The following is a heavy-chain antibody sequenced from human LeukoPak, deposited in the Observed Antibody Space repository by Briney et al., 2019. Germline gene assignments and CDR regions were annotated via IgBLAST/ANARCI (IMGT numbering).Heavy chain of an antibody. D-gene: IGHD3-3*01. J-gene: IGHJ4*02. Sequence: GESLKISCKGSGYSFTSYWIGWVRQMPGKGLEWMGIIYPGDSDTRYSPSFQGQVSISADKSISTAYLQWSSLKASDIAMYYCARVKSITIFGVGNFDYWGQGTLVTASS. CDR2: IYPGDSDT. CDR3: ARVKSITIFGVGNFDY. V-gene: IGHV5-51*01. CDR1: GYSFTSYW.